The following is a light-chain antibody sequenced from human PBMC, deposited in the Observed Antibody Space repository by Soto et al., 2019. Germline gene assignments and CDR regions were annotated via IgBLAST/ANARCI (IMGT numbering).Light chain of an antibody. CDR3: QQYGSSSWT. Sequence: EVVLTQSPGTLSLSPGQRATLSCRASQRVSSSYLAWYQQKPGQTPRLPIYGTSSRATAIPDRFSGSGSGTDFTLTFSRLEPEDFAVYYCQQYGSSSWTLGQGTKVEIK. CDR1: QRVSSSY. CDR2: GTS. V-gene: IGKV3-20*01. J-gene: IGKJ1*01.